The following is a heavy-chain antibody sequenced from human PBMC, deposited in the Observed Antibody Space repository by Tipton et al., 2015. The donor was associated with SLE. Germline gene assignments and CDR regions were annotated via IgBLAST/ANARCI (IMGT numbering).Heavy chain of an antibody. CDR1: GYTFTGYY. CDR3: ARGGTGNVAFEI. Sequence: QSGPEVKKPGASVKVSCKASGYTFTGYYMHWVRQAPGQGLEWMGRINPNSGGTNYAQEFQGRVTMTRETSISTAYMELSRLRSEDTAVYYCARGGTGNVAFEIWGQGTMVTVSS. J-gene: IGHJ3*02. CDR2: INPNSGGT. V-gene: IGHV1-2*06. D-gene: IGHD7-27*01.